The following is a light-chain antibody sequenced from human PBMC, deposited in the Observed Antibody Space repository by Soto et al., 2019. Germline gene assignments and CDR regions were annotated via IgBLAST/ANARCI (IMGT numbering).Light chain of an antibody. V-gene: IGKV2-28*01. CDR3: MHALQNWT. J-gene: IGKJ1*01. Sequence: DIVMTQSPLSLPVTPGEPASISCRSSQSLLHSNGYNYLDWYLQKPGQSPQLLIYLGSNRASGVPDRFSGSGSGTDFTLKISRVEAEDVGVYYCMHALQNWTCGQGTKVEIK. CDR2: LGS. CDR1: QSLLHSNGYNY.